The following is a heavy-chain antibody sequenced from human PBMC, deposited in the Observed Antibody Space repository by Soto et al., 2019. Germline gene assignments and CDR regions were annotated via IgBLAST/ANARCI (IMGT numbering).Heavy chain of an antibody. CDR3: AKERGYDSNGYYYVIDY. CDR2: IRSKANSYAT. D-gene: IGHD3-22*01. Sequence: EVQLVESGGGLVQPGGSLKLSCAASGFTFSGSAMHWVRQASGKGLEWVGRIRSKANSYATAYAASVKGRFTISRDDSKNTAYLQMNSLRAEDTAVYHCAKERGYDSNGYYYVIDYWGQGTLVTVSS. V-gene: IGHV3-73*02. J-gene: IGHJ4*02. CDR1: GFTFSGSA.